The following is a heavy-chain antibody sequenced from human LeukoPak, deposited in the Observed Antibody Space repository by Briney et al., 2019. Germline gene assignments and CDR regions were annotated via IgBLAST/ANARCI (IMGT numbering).Heavy chain of an antibody. D-gene: IGHD3-22*01. CDR1: GFTFSSYG. V-gene: IGHV3-30*18. Sequence: GGSLRLSCAASGFTFSSYGMHWVRQAPGKGLEWVAVLSYDGTNEYYADSVKGRFTISRDNSKNTLYLQMNSLRAEDTAVYYCAKAGPRYYDSSGWFDPWGQGTLVTVSS. CDR2: LSYDGTNE. CDR3: AKAGPRYYDSSGWFDP. J-gene: IGHJ5*02.